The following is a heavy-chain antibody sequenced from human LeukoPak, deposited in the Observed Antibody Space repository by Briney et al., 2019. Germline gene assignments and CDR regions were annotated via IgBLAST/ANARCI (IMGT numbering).Heavy chain of an antibody. V-gene: IGHV3-23*01. Sequence: PGGSLRLSCAASGFTFSSYAMSWVRQAPGKGLEGVSAIIGSGGSTYYADSVKGRFTISRDNSKNTLYLQMNSLRAEHTAVYYCAKGDLIRGYFDYWGQGTLVTVSS. CDR3: AKGDLIRGYFDY. J-gene: IGHJ4*02. CDR2: IIGSGGST. CDR1: GFTFSSYA. D-gene: IGHD2-21*01.